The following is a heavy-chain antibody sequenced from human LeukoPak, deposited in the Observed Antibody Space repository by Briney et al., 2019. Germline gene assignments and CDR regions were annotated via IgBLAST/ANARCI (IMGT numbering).Heavy chain of an antibody. CDR2: IYYSGST. CDR1: GGSISSGDYY. Sequence: SETLSPTCTVSGGSISSGDYYWSWIRQPPGKGLEWIGYIYYSGSTYYNPSLKSRVTISVDTSKNQFSLKLSSVTAADTAVYYCARVSPGREGVASIDYWGQGTLVTVSS. CDR3: ARVSPGREGVASIDY. D-gene: IGHD1-26*01. J-gene: IGHJ4*02. V-gene: IGHV4-30-4*01.